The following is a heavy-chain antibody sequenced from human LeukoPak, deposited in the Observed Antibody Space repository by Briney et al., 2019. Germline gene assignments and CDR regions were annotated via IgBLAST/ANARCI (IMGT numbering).Heavy chain of an antibody. CDR1: GDSVSGYY. J-gene: IGHJ4*02. Sequence: PSETLSLTCIVSGDSVSGYYWNWIRQPPGKGLEWIGYIYYSGSTNYNPSLKSRVTISVDTSKNQFSLKLSSVTAADTAVYYCARKGAYFDYWGQGTLVTVSS. V-gene: IGHV4-59*02. CDR2: IYYSGST. D-gene: IGHD3-16*01. CDR3: ARKGAYFDY.